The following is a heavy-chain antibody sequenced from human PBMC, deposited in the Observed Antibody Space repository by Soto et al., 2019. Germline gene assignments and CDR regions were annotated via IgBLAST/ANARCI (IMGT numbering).Heavy chain of an antibody. CDR3: ARTAEYYDFWSGYYSYYYYYYMDV. Sequence: ASVKVSCKASGYTFTSYDINWVRQATGQGLEWMGWMNPNSGNTGYAQKFQGRVTMTRNTSISTAYMELSSLRSEDTAVYYCARTAEYYDFWSGYYSYYYYYYMDVWGKGTTVTVSS. CDR1: GYTFTSYD. D-gene: IGHD3-3*01. CDR2: MNPNSGNT. V-gene: IGHV1-8*01. J-gene: IGHJ6*03.